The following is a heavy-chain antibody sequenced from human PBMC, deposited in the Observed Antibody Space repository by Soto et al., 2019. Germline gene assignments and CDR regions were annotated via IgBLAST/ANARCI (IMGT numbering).Heavy chain of an antibody. CDR3: AQVLQRSGGNSGAFVY. V-gene: IGHV3-30*18. D-gene: IGHD2-21*02. CDR2: ISYDGSNK. Sequence: SLSPSCPASGRTFNSYGMHCGRQSRCEVLEWVAVISYDGSNKYYSDSVKGRFTISRDNSKNTLYLQMNSLRAEDTAVYVCAQVLQRSGGNSGAFVYWGQGAWVAVAA. CDR1: GRTFNSYG. J-gene: IGHJ4*02.